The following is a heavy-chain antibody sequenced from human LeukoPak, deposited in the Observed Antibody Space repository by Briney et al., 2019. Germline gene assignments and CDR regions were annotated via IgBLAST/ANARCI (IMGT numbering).Heavy chain of an antibody. CDR3: AKGNIVATILFDY. Sequence: PGGSLRLSCAASGFTFSSYWMSWVRQAPGKGLEWVANIKQDGSEKYYVDSVKGRFTISRDNSKNTLYLQMNSLRAEDTAVYYCAKGNIVATILFDYWGQGTLVTVSS. J-gene: IGHJ4*02. D-gene: IGHD5-12*01. CDR2: IKQDGSEK. CDR1: GFTFSSYW. V-gene: IGHV3-7*03.